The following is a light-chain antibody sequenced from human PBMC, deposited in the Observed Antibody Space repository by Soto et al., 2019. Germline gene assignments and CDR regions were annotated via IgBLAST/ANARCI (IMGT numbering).Light chain of an antibody. J-gene: IGKJ1*01. V-gene: IGKV3-20*01. Sequence: EIVLTQAPGTLSLSPGERATLSCRASQSVSTSNLAWYQQKPGQAPRLLIYDVSSRATGIPDRFSGSGSGTDFTLTISSLEPEDFAVYYCQQYPSSLWTFGQGTKVEIK. CDR1: QSVSTSN. CDR3: QQYPSSLWT. CDR2: DVS.